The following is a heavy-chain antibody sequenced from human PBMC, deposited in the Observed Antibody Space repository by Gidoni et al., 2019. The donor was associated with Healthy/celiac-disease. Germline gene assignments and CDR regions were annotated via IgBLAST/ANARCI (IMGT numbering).Heavy chain of an antibody. J-gene: IGHJ6*02. D-gene: IGHD3-3*01. CDR2: IIPIFGTA. V-gene: IGHV1-69*01. CDR1: GGTFSSYA. Sequence: QVQLVQSGAEVKKPGSSVKVSCEASGGTFSSYAISWVRQAPGQGLEWMGGIIPIFGTANYAQKFQGRVTITADESTSTAYMELSSLRSEDTAVYYCARVGVWSGYRLPANYGMDVWGQGTTVTVSS. CDR3: ARVGVWSGYRLPANYGMDV.